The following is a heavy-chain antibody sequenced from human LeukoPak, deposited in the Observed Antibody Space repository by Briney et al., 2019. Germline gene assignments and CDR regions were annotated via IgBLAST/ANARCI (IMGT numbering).Heavy chain of an antibody. J-gene: IGHJ4*02. V-gene: IGHV3-23*01. D-gene: IGHD1-26*01. CDR3: AKGFSGSYSIFDC. Sequence: PGGSLRLSCAASGFTFTSYAMCWVRQAPGKGLEWVSTISIGGSTTFYADSVKGRFTISRDSSKNTLYLQMNSLKAEDTAIYYCAKGFSGSYSIFDCWGQGTLVTVSS. CDR1: GFTFTSYA. CDR2: ISIGGSTT.